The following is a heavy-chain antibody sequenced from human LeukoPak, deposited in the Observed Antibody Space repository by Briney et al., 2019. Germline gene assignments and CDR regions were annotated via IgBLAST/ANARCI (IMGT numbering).Heavy chain of an antibody. J-gene: IGHJ5*02. V-gene: IGHV3-23*01. CDR2: ISGSGGST. CDR1: GFTFSSYA. D-gene: IGHD3-22*01. Sequence: RGSLRLSCAASGFTFSSYAMSWVRQAPGKGLEWVSAISGSGGSTYYADSVKGRFTISRDNSKNTLYLQMNSLRAEDTAVYYCAKVDYYDSSGYPWGQGTLVTVSS. CDR3: AKVDYYDSSGYP.